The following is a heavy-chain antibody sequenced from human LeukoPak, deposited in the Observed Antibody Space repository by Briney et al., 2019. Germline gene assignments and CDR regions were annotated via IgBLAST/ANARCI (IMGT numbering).Heavy chain of an antibody. V-gene: IGHV3-30*02. CDR1: GFTFSSYG. CDR2: IRYDGSNK. J-gene: IGHJ4*02. Sequence: GGSLRLSCAASGFTFSSYGMHWVRQAPGKGLEWVAFIRYDGSNKYYADSMKGRFTISRDNSKNTLYLQMNSLRAEDTAVYYCAKLYDFWSGYYDFDYWGQGTLVTVSS. CDR3: AKLYDFWSGYYDFDY. D-gene: IGHD3-3*01.